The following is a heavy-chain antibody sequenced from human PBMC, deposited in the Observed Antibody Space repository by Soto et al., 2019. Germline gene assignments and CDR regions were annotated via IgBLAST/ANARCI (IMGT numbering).Heavy chain of an antibody. CDR3: VKGVAAHLNCFDP. V-gene: IGHV3-64D*06. CDR2: ISSNGGTT. Sequence: GGSLRLSCAVSGFTFSIYGMHWVRQAPGKGLEYVSAISSNGGTTYYADSVKGRFTISRDNSKNTLYLQMSSLRAEDTAVYYCVKGVAAHLNCFDPWGQGTLVTVSS. CDR1: GFTFSIYG. D-gene: IGHD2-15*01. J-gene: IGHJ5*02.